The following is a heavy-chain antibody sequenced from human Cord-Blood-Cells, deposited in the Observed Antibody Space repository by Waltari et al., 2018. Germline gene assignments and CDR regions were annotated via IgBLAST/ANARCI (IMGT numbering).Heavy chain of an antibody. Sequence: QVQLVQSGDEVKKPGASVKLSCKASGYTFTSYDINCVRQASGQGLEWMGWMNPNIGNTGYAQKFQGRVTMTRNTSISTAYMELSSLRSEDTAVYYCARGARGGAAAGTDYWGQGTLVTVSS. CDR1: GYTFTSYD. J-gene: IGHJ4*02. CDR2: MNPNIGNT. V-gene: IGHV1-8*01. CDR3: ARGARGGAAAGTDY. D-gene: IGHD6-13*01.